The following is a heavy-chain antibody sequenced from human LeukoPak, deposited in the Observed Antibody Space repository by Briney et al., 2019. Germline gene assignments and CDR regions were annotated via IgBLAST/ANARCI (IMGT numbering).Heavy chain of an antibody. V-gene: IGHV4-4*02. CDR1: GGSIINSNW. J-gene: IGHJ1*01. CDR3: ARAPVVVITTAPFQH. CDR2: IDHSGST. D-gene: IGHD3-22*01. Sequence: SETLSLTCAVSGGSIINSNWWSWVRQPPGKGLEWIGEIDHSGSTSYNPSLKSRVTMSVDRSQNQFSLRLSTVTAADTAVYYCARAPVVVITTAPFQHWGQGTLVTVSS.